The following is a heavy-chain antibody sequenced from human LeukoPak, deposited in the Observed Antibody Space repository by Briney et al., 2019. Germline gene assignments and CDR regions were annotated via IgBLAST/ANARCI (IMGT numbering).Heavy chain of an antibody. CDR1: GGSISSGGYY. CDR2: IYYSGST. CDR3: ARVPRSYYYYYYMDV. Sequence: SETLSLTCTVSGGSISSGGYYWSWIRQHPGKGLEWIGYIYYSGSTYYNPSLKSRVTISVDTSKNQFSLKLSSVTAADTAVYYCARVPRSYYYYYYMDVWGKGTTVTVSS. J-gene: IGHJ6*03. V-gene: IGHV4-31*03.